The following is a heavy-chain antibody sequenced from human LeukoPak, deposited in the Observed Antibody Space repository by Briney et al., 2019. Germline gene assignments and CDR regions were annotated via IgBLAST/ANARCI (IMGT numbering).Heavy chain of an antibody. D-gene: IGHD3-3*01. Sequence: SETLSLTCTVSGGSISSYYWSWIRQPAGKGLEWIGRIYTSGSTNYNPSLKSRVTMSVDTSKKQFSLKLSSVTAADTAVYYCARRYDFWSGYPPPLDYWGQGTLVTVSS. CDR3: ARRYDFWSGYPPPLDY. CDR1: GGSISSYY. J-gene: IGHJ4*02. CDR2: IYTSGST. V-gene: IGHV4-4*07.